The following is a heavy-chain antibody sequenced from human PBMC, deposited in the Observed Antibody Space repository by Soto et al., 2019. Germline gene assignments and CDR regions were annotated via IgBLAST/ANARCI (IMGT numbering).Heavy chain of an antibody. V-gene: IGHV3-74*01. CDR3: ASGTGVAVAGTWACDY. J-gene: IGHJ4*02. CDR1: AFTFSSYW. Sequence: EVQLVESGGGLVQPGGSLRLSCAASAFTFSSYWMHWFRQAPGKGLVWVSGIKSDGSSTRYADSVKGRFTISRDNAKKTLDLQMNSLRAEDTAVYYCASGTGVAVAGTWACDYWGQGTLVTVSS. CDR2: IKSDGSST. D-gene: IGHD6-19*01.